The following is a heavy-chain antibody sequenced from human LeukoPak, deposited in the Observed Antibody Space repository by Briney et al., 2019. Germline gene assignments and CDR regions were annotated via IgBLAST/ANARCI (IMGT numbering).Heavy chain of an antibody. CDR2: ISDDGGSP. D-gene: IGHD2-2*01. Sequence: GGSLRLSCAASGFTFRSYFMTWVRQAPGKGLEWVSDISDDGGSPYYADFVKGRFTVSRDNSKNTLFLQMHSLRGDDTAIYYCAKLGRYQKTLDDYWGQGTPVTVSS. CDR3: AKLGRYQKTLDDY. CDR1: GFTFRSYF. V-gene: IGHV3-23*01. J-gene: IGHJ4*02.